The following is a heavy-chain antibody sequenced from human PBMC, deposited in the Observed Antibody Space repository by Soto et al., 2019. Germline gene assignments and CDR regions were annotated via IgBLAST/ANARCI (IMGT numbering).Heavy chain of an antibody. Sequence: PGGSLRLSCAASGFTFSSYAMNWVRQAPGKGLEWVSAISGSGGSTYYADSVKGRFTISTDNSKNTLYLQMNSQRAEKTAVYYCAKDKGSSWYEIHYRGHGTLVPLSS. CDR2: ISGSGGST. D-gene: IGHD6-13*01. CDR1: GFTFSSYA. CDR3: AKDKGSSWYEIHY. J-gene: IGHJ4*01. V-gene: IGHV3-23*01.